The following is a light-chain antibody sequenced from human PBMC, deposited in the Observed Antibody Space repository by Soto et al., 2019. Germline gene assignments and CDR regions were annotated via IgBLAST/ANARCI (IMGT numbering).Light chain of an antibody. CDR3: SSYTNTGTLVV. Sequence: SALTQPASVSGSPGQSITISCSGSGSDIGTYNFVSWYQHHPGRAPKLIISEVANRPSGVSDRFSGSKSDSLASLTISGLQADDEAVYYCSSYTNTGTLVVFGVGTKVTVL. CDR1: GSDIGTYNF. J-gene: IGLJ3*02. CDR2: EVA. V-gene: IGLV2-14*01.